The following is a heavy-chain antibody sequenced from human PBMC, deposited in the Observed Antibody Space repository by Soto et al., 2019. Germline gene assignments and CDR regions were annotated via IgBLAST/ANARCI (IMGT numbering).Heavy chain of an antibody. CDR2: IYTSGST. V-gene: IGHV4-4*07. CDR3: ARDRQQFFDS. Sequence: QVQLQEAGPGLVKPSETLSLTCTVSGGSISSYYWSWIRQPAGKGLEWIGRIYTSGSTNYNPSLNRRVTMPVDTSKHQFSLKLSSVTAADTAVYYCARDRQQFFDSWGQGPLVTVSS. J-gene: IGHJ4*02. CDR1: GGSISSYY. D-gene: IGHD6-13*01.